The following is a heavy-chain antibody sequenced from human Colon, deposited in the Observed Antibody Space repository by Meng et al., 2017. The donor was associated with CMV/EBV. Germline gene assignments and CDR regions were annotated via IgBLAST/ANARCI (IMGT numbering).Heavy chain of an antibody. Sequence: GESLKISCAASGFTFSSYAMSRVRQVPGKGLVWVSRINSDGSNTNYADSVKGRFTISRDNGKNTLSLQMNSLRVEDMGVYYCARGMDSNVLQQWGQGTLVTVSS. V-gene: IGHV3-74*01. D-gene: IGHD4-11*01. CDR3: ARGMDSNVLQQ. J-gene: IGHJ1*01. CDR2: INSDGSNT. CDR1: GFTFSSYA.